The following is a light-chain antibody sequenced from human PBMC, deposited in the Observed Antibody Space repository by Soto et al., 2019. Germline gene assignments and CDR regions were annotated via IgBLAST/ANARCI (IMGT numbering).Light chain of an antibody. CDR1: QGIGNY. CDR3: QQLNDYPLT. Sequence: IQLTQSPSSLSASVGDRVTITCRASQGIGNYLAWYQQRPGKAPKLLIYGASTLQSSVPSRFSGSGSGTAFHLTNSSLQPEDCATYYCQQLNDYPLTFGQGTRLEIK. CDR2: GAS. J-gene: IGKJ5*01. V-gene: IGKV1-9*01.